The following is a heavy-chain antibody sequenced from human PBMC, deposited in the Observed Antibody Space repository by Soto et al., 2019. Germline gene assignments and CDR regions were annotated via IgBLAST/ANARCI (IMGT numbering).Heavy chain of an antibody. V-gene: IGHV4-59*01. CDR2: IYYSGST. CDR3: ARGRAAAGYYYYYYMDV. J-gene: IGHJ6*03. Sequence: SETLFLTCTVSGGSISSYYWSWIRQPPGKGLEWIGYIYYSGSTNYNPSLKSRVTISVDTSKNQFSLKLSSVTAADTAVYYCARGRAAAGYYYYYYMDVWGKGTTVTVSS. CDR1: GGSISSYY. D-gene: IGHD6-13*01.